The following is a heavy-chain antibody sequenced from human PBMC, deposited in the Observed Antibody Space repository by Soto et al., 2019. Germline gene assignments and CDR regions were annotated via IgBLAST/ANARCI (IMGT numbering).Heavy chain of an antibody. CDR3: AKARGSRTPAHGTY. V-gene: IGHV3-23*01. D-gene: IGHD2-2*01. J-gene: IGHJ4*02. CDR1: GFTFSNYD. Sequence: GSLRLSCAASGFTFSNYDMSWVRQAPGKGLEWVSTISGSGGGTYYADSVKGRFTISRDNSKNTLSLQMNGLRAEDTAVYYCAKARGSRTPAHGTYWGQGILVTVSS. CDR2: ISGSGGGT.